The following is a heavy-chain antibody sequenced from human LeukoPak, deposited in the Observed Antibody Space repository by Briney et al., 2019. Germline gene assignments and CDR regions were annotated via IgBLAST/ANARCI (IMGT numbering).Heavy chain of an antibody. D-gene: IGHD3-10*01. CDR3: ARDRRVLWFGELPSVGY. Sequence: ASVKVSCKASGYTFTSYGISWVRQAPGQGLEWMGWINPNSGGTNYAQKFQGRVTMTRDTSISTAYMELSRLRSDDTAVYYCARDRRVLWFGELPSVGYWGQGTLVTVSS. J-gene: IGHJ4*02. V-gene: IGHV1-2*02. CDR2: INPNSGGT. CDR1: GYTFTSYG.